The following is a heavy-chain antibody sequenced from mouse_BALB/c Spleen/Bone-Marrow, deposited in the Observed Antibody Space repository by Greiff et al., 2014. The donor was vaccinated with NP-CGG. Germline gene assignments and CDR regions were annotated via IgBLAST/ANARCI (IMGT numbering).Heavy chain of an antibody. CDR1: GFDFSRYW. CDR3: ARLNYYGNLFV. D-gene: IGHD1-1*01. J-gene: IGHJ1*01. Sequence: LVESGGSLKLSCAASGFDFSRYWMSWVRQAPGKGLEWIGEINPDSSTINYTPSLKDKFIISGDNAKNTLYLQMSKVRSEDTALYYCARLNYYGNLFVWGAGTTVTASS. CDR2: INPDSSTI. V-gene: IGHV4-1*02.